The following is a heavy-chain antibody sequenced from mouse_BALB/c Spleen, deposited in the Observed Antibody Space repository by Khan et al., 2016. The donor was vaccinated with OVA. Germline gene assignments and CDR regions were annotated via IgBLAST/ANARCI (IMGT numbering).Heavy chain of an antibody. CDR3: ASSTDRYACSN. V-gene: IGHV3-8*02. D-gene: IGHD6-1*01. Sequence: VQLEESGPRPVQPSQTLSLTCSVTGHSITTGYWNWTRKFPGNKLEYMGYIIYTGYNYNNPALKSRIPITRHTSNNQYYLQLNSVTDEDTATYYHASSTDRYACSNWGHGTRDTVSA. CDR1: GHSITTGY. CDR2: IIYTGYN. J-gene: IGHJ3*01.